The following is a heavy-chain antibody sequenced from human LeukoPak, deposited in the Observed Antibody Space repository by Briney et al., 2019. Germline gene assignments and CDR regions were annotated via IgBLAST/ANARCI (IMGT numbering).Heavy chain of an antibody. CDR3: ARQSGSYGVYYYYMDV. Sequence: SETLSLTCTVSGVSISSSNSYWGWIRQPPGKGLEWIGSIYYSGNTYYNASLKSQVSISIDTSKNQFSLRLTSVTAADTAVYYCARQSGSYGVYYYYMDVWGKGTTVTISS. D-gene: IGHD1-26*01. V-gene: IGHV4-39*01. CDR2: IYYSGNT. J-gene: IGHJ6*03. CDR1: GVSISSSNSY.